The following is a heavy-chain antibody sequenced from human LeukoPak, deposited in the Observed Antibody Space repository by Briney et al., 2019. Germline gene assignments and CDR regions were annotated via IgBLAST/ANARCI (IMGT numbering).Heavy chain of an antibody. CDR1: GVTFSSYA. Sequence: GGSLRLSCAASGVTFSSYAMHWVRQAPGKGLEWVAVISYDGSNKYYADSVKGRFTISRDNSKNTLYLQMNSLRAEDTAVYYCARVSDYDFWSGPFDYWGQGTLVTVSS. D-gene: IGHD3-3*01. V-gene: IGHV3-30-3*01. CDR2: ISYDGSNK. CDR3: ARVSDYDFWSGPFDY. J-gene: IGHJ4*02.